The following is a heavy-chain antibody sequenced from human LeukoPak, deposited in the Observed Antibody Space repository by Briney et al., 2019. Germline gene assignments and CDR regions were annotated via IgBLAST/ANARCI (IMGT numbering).Heavy chain of an antibody. CDR2: ISWNSGSI. V-gene: IGHV3-9*01. J-gene: IGHJ3*02. CDR3: AKDISGYESDAFDI. Sequence: GRSLRLSCVASGFTFDDYAMHWVRQAPGKGLEWVSGISWNSGSIGYADSVKGRFTISRDNAKDSRYLQMNSLRAEDTALYYCAKDISGYESDAFDIWGQGTMVTVSS. D-gene: IGHD5-12*01. CDR1: GFTFDDYA.